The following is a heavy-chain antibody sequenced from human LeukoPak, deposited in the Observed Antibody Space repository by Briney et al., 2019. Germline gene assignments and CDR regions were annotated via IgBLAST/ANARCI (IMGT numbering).Heavy chain of an antibody. V-gene: IGHV3-23*01. D-gene: IGHD3-22*01. CDR3: AKRDSSNNYPYYFDS. CDR2: ISGSGGST. J-gene: IGHJ4*02. Sequence: GGSLRLSCAASGFTFSSYAMSWVRQAPGKGLEWVSAISGSGGSTYYADSVKGRFTISRDNSKNTLYLQMNSLRAEDTAMYYCAKRDSSNNYPYYFDSWGQGTLVTVSS. CDR1: GFTFSSYA.